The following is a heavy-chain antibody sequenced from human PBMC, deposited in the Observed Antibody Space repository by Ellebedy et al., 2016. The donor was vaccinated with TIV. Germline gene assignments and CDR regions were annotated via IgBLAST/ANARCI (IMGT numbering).Heavy chain of an antibody. D-gene: IGHD3-3*01. CDR3: ARSLEWLPGDY. Sequence: AASVKVSCKPSGYTFTNYNMHWVRQASGQGLEWMGMINPSGGSTTYALKFRGRVTMTKDTSTSTLNMELSSLRFEDTAVYYCARSLEWLPGDYWGQGTLVTVSS. CDR1: GYTFTNYN. CDR2: INPSGGST. V-gene: IGHV1-46*01. J-gene: IGHJ4*02.